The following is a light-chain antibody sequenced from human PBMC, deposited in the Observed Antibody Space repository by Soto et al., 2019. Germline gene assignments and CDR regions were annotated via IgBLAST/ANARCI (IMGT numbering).Light chain of an antibody. Sequence: EIVLTQSPGTLSLSPGERATLSSRASQTGRARYLAWYQQKPGQAPSLLIYDTSTRATSVPDRFSGSGSGTDFALTISRVEPEDFAFYFSQQYGSSPGTFGEGTKVEI. V-gene: IGKV3-20*01. J-gene: IGKJ1*01. CDR3: QQYGSSPGT. CDR2: DTS. CDR1: QTGRARY.